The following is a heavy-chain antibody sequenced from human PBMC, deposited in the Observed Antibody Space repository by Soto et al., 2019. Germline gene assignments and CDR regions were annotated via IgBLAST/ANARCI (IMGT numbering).Heavy chain of an antibody. V-gene: IGHV3-30-3*01. J-gene: IGHJ4*02. Sequence: GGSLRLSCAASGFTFSSYAMHWVRQAPGKGLEWVAVISYDGSNKYYADSVKGRFTISRDNSKNTLYLQMNSLRAEDTAVYYCARAAYYYDSSGPLLGRGAVDYWGQGTLVTVSS. D-gene: IGHD3-22*01. CDR1: GFTFSSYA. CDR2: ISYDGSNK. CDR3: ARAAYYYDSSGPLLGRGAVDY.